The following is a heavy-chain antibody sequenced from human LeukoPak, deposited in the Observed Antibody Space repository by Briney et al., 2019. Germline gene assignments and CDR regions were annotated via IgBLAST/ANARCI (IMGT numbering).Heavy chain of an antibody. D-gene: IGHD3-10*01. Sequence: SETLSLTCTVSGGSISSYYWSWIRQPPGKGLEWIGYIYYSGSTNYNPSLKSRVTISVDTSKNQFSLWLSSVTAADTAVYYCAREATSGSFNYWGQGTLVTASS. CDR3: AREATSGSFNY. CDR2: IYYSGST. J-gene: IGHJ4*02. CDR1: GGSISSYY. V-gene: IGHV4-59*01.